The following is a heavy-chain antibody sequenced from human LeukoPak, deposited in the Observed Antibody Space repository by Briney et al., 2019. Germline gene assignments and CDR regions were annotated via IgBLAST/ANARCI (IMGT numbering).Heavy chain of an antibody. CDR3: ARDLTNYGDHAEYFQH. D-gene: IGHD4-17*01. CDR1: GYTFTRYA. J-gene: IGHJ1*01. V-gene: IGHV1-3*04. CDR2: INIGNGNT. Sequence: ASVKVSCEASGYTFTRYAMHWVRQAPGQRLEWMGWINIGNGNTKYSQKFQGRVTVTRDTSASTAYMELSTLRSEDTAVYYCARDLTNYGDHAEYFQHWGQGTLVTVSS.